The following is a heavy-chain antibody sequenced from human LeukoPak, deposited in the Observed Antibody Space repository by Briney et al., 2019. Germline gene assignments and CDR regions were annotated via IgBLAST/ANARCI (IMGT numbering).Heavy chain of an antibody. CDR1: GGSISSYY. Sequence: PSETLSLTCTVSGGSISSYYWSWIRQPAVKGLEWIGRISPSGSTNYNPSLKSRVTMSVDTSKNQFSLKLSSVTAADTAVYYCARDSEVIRYFGWFPSMDVWGKGTTVTVSS. J-gene: IGHJ6*03. CDR3: ARDSEVIRYFGWFPSMDV. CDR2: ISPSGST. V-gene: IGHV4-4*07. D-gene: IGHD3-9*01.